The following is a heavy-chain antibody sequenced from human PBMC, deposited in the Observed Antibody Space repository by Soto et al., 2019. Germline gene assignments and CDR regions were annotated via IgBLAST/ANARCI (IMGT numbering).Heavy chain of an antibody. D-gene: IGHD6-13*01. CDR2: INHSGST. Sequence: TSETLSLTCAVYGGSFSGYYWSWIRQPPGKGLEWIGEINHSGSTNYNPSLKSRVTISVDTSKNQFSLKLSSVTAADTAVYYCARGVIGSSWYFTNQGAGVNLDKHFDYWGQGTLVTVSS. J-gene: IGHJ4*02. CDR1: GGSFSGYY. V-gene: IGHV4-34*01. CDR3: ARGVIGSSWYFTNQGAGVNLDKHFDY.